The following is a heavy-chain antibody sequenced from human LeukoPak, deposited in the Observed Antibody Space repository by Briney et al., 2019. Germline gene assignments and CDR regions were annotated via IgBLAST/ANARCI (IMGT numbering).Heavy chain of an antibody. CDR3: ARGPVDIVATYNWFDP. V-gene: IGHV1-2*02. CDR2: INPNSGGT. CDR1: GYTFTGYY. D-gene: IGHD5-12*01. J-gene: IGHJ5*02. Sequence: GASVKVSCKASGYTFTGYYMHWVRQAPGQGLEWMGWINPNSGGTNYAQKFQGRVTMTRYTSISTAYMELSRLRSDDTAVYYCARGPVDIVATYNWFDPWGQGTLVTVSS.